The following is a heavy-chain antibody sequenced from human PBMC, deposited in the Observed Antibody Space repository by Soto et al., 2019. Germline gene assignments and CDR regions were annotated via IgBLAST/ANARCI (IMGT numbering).Heavy chain of an antibody. V-gene: IGHV3-23*01. CDR1: GFTFSSYA. D-gene: IGHD6-19*01. CDR2: ISGSGGST. CDR3: ARTAPLQWLVQGGWFDP. J-gene: IGHJ5*02. Sequence: GGSLRLSCAASGFTFSSYAMSWVRQAPGKGLEWVSAISGSGGSTYYADSVKGRSTISRDNSKNTLYLQMNSLRAEDTAVYYCARTAPLQWLVQGGWFDPWGQGTLVTVSS.